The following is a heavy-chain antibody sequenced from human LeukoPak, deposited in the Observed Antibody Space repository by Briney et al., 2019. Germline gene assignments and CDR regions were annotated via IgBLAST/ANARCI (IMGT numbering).Heavy chain of an antibody. CDR3: ASMGSYCQPIDY. CDR1: GVTLSNYG. CDR2: FSGSGGRP. J-gene: IGHJ4*02. D-gene: IGHD3-10*01. V-gene: IGHV3-23*01. Sequence: PGGSLRLSCAVSGVTLSNYGMAWVRQAPGKGLEWVAGFSGSGGRPNYADSVKGRFTISRDNAKNSLYLQMNSLRAEDTAVYYCASMGSYCQPIDYWGQGTLVTVSS.